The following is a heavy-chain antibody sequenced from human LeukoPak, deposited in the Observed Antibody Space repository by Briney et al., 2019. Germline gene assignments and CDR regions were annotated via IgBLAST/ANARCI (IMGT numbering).Heavy chain of an antibody. J-gene: IGHJ2*01. Sequence: PSETLSLTCTFSGGSISSHYWSWIRQPPGKGLEWIGHVNNSGSTKYNPSLRSRVTILLDTSKNQFSLKLNTVTAADTAVYYGASEMGQYYDSSSYYSWYFDLWGRGTLVTVSS. V-gene: IGHV4-59*11. CDR1: GGSISSHY. CDR3: ASEMGQYYDSSSYYSWYFDL. D-gene: IGHD3-22*01. CDR2: VNNSGST.